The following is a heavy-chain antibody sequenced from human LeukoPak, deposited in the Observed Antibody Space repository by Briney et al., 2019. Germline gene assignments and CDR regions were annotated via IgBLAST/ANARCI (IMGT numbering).Heavy chain of an antibody. Sequence: PSETLSPTCTVSSGSIINSDLYWSWIRQSPGKGLEWIGYIYHSTNTYYNPSLKSRVTMSVDSSKNQFSLRLTSVTAADTAVYYCAGGIGTTVRGYFDFWGQGTQVTVSS. J-gene: IGHJ4*02. D-gene: IGHD4-11*01. CDR1: SGSIINSDLY. CDR3: AGGIGTTVRGYFDF. V-gene: IGHV4-30-2*06. CDR2: IYHSTNT.